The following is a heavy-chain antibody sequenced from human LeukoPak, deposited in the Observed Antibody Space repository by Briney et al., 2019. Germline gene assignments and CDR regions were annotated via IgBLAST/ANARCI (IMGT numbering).Heavy chain of an antibody. CDR1: GVSISSSYSY. Sequence: SETLSLTCTVSGVSISSSYSYWGWICQPPGMGLEWIGSIYYTGNTYYNASLKSQVSISIDTSKNQFSLKLTSVTAADTAVYYCARGGVYYDFWSGYYSTEFLDYWGQGTLVTVSS. J-gene: IGHJ4*02. D-gene: IGHD3-3*01. V-gene: IGHV4-39*01. CDR3: ARGGVYYDFWSGYYSTEFLDY. CDR2: IYYTGNT.